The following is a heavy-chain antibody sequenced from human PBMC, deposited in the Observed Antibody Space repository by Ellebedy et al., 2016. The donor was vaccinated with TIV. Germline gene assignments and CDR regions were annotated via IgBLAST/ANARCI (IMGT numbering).Heavy chain of an antibody. CDR3: ARDPLYCSGGSCYHYYYGMDV. Sequence: GESLKISXAASGFTFSNYAMSWVRQTPGKGLEWVSTISVSGGSTYYADSVKGRFTISRDNSENTLYLQMSRLRAEDTAVYYCARDPLYCSGGSCYHYYYGMDVWGQGTTVTVSS. V-gene: IGHV3-23*01. CDR1: GFTFSNYA. J-gene: IGHJ6*02. CDR2: ISVSGGST. D-gene: IGHD2-15*01.